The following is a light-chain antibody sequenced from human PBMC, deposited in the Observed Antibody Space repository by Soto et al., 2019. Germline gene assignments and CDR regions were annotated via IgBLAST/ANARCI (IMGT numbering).Light chain of an antibody. J-gene: IGKJ2*01. CDR2: GSS. CDR3: QPYGSSPPYT. CDR1: QSVSNNY. V-gene: IGKV3-20*01. Sequence: EVVLTQSPGTLSLSPGERATLSCRASQSVSNNYFAWYQQKPDQAPRLLIFGSSDRATGIPDRFSGSGSGTDFTLTISRLEPEDFAVYYCQPYGSSPPYTFGQGTKLEIK.